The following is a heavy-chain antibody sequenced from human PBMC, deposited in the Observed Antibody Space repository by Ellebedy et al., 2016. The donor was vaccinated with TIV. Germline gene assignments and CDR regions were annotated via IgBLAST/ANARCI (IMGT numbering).Heavy chain of an antibody. D-gene: IGHD3-22*01. Sequence: GESLKISXAASGFTFSSYAMSWVRQAPGKGLEWVSAISGSGGSTYYADSVKGRFTISRDNSKNTLYLQMNSLRAEDTAVYYCANHPLSGYREYFQHWGQGTLVTVSS. CDR3: ANHPLSGYREYFQH. V-gene: IGHV3-23*01. J-gene: IGHJ1*01. CDR2: ISGSGGST. CDR1: GFTFSSYA.